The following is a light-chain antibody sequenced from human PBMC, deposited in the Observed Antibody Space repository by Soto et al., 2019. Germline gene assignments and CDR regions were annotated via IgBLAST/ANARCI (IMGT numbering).Light chain of an antibody. CDR3: QQYGSSPYT. CDR2: GAS. J-gene: IGKJ2*01. V-gene: IGKV3-20*01. CDR1: QTVSSTY. Sequence: EIVLTQSPGTLSLSPGERATLSCRASQTVSSTYFTWYQQKPGQAPRLLIYGASSRATGVPDRFSGSGSGTDFTLIISRLEPEDFAVYYCQQYGSSPYTFGQGTKLEI.